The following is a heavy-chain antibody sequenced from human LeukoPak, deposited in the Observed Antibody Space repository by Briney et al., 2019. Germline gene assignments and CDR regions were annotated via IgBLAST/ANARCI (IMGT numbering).Heavy chain of an antibody. V-gene: IGHV4-39*01. CDR2: IYYSGST. J-gene: IGHJ4*02. Sequence: SETLSLTCTVSGGSLSSSTYYWGWIRQPPGKGLEWIGSIYYSGSTYYNPSLKSRVTISVDTSKNQFSLKLSSVTAADTAVYYCARLVCSSTSCHDYWGQGTLVTVSS. CDR3: ARLVCSSTSCHDY. CDR1: GGSLSSSTYY. D-gene: IGHD2-2*01.